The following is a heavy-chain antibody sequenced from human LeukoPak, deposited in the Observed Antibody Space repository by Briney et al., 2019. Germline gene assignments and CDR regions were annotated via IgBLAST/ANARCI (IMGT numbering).Heavy chain of an antibody. Sequence: GGSLRLSCAASGFTFSSYAMSWVRQAPGKGLGWVANIKQDGSEKYYVDSVKGRFTISRDNAKNSLYLQMNSLRAEDTAVYYCARVRFLGGSGSSLWFDPWGQGTLVTVSS. CDR3: ARVRFLGGSGSSLWFDP. D-gene: IGHD3-10*01. V-gene: IGHV3-7*01. J-gene: IGHJ5*02. CDR2: IKQDGSEK. CDR1: GFTFSSYA.